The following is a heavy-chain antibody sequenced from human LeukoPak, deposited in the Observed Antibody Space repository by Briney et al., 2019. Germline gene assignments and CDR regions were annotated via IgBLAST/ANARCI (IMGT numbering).Heavy chain of an antibody. J-gene: IGHJ4*02. CDR1: GFTFSSSA. Sequence: GGSLRLSCAASGFTFSSSAMSWVRQAPGKGLGWVSAISGNGAYIYYADSVKGRFTISRDNSKNTLYLQMNSLRAEDTAVYYCAKGGAITNIDYWGQGTLVTVSS. CDR3: AKGGAITNIDY. CDR2: ISGNGAYI. D-gene: IGHD1-20*01. V-gene: IGHV3-23*01.